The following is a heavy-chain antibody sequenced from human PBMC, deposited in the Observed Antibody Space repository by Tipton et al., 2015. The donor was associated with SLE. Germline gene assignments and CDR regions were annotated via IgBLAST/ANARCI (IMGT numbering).Heavy chain of an antibody. CDR3: ASNYDTSGYYYALDY. J-gene: IGHJ4*02. Sequence: SGLTFSSYGMHWLRQAPGKALEWVAFIRSDGSIKYSADSVKGRFTISRDNSKNTVYLQMNSLKSEDTAVYYCASNYDTSGYYYALDYWGQVSVVTASS. CDR2: IRSDGSIK. CDR1: GLTFSSYG. V-gene: IGHV3-30*02. D-gene: IGHD3-22*01.